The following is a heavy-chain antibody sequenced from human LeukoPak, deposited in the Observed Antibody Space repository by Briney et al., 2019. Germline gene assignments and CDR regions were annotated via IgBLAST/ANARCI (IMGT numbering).Heavy chain of an antibody. Sequence: ASVKVSCKASGYTFTSYYMHWVRQAPGQGLEWMGIINPSGGDTSYVQKFQSRVTMTRDTSTSTVYMELSSLRSEDTAVYYCARAYTAMVYWFDPWGQGTLVTVSS. V-gene: IGHV1-46*01. CDR1: GYTFTSYY. D-gene: IGHD5-18*01. CDR3: ARAYTAMVYWFDP. J-gene: IGHJ5*02. CDR2: INPSGGDT.